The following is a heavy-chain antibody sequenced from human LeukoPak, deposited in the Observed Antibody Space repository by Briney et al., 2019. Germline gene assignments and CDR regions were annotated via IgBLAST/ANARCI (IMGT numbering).Heavy chain of an antibody. CDR2: IYYSGGT. V-gene: IGHV4-59*01. CDR3: ARGKWELPHMAHYYYYGMDV. CDR1: GGSISSYY. Sequence: SETLSLTCTVSGGSISSYYWSWIRQPPGKGLEWIGYIYYSGGTNYNPSLKSRVTISVDTSKNQFSLKLSSVTAADTAVYYCARGKWELPHMAHYYYYGMDVWGQGTTVTVSS. J-gene: IGHJ6*02. D-gene: IGHD1-26*01.